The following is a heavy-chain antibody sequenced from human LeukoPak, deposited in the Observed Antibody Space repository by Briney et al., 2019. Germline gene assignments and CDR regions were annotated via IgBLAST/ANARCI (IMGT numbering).Heavy chain of an antibody. D-gene: IGHD1-26*01. J-gene: IGHJ4*02. CDR1: GFSFRNYA. CDR3: TRDGGSFYDFDY. Sequence: GGSLRLSCVASGFSFRNYAIHWVRQAPGKGLEYVSVINTDGRITYYADSVKGRFTISRDNSKSTVYLQMGSLRGEDMAVYYCTRDGGSFYDFDYWGQGALVTVSS. V-gene: IGHV3-64*02. CDR2: INTDGRIT.